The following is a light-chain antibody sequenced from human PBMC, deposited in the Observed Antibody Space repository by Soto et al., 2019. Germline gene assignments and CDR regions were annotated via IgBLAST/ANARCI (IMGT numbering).Light chain of an antibody. J-gene: IGKJ1*01. CDR2: GAS. V-gene: IGKV3-20*01. Sequence: IGLSHSACTLSLSPAERATLSFMSIQIVISSYLAWYQQKPGQAPRLLIYGASSRATGIPDRFSGSGSGTDFTLTISRLEPEDFAVYYCQQYGSSTGTFGQGTKVAIK. CDR1: QIVISSY. CDR3: QQYGSSTGT.